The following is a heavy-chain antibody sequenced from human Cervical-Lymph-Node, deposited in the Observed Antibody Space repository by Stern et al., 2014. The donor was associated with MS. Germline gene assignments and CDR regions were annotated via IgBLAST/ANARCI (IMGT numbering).Heavy chain of an antibody. CDR3: VIRRDSGGYDTFDI. CDR2: IYPGDSGT. Sequence: EVQLVQSGAEVKKPGESLKISCKTSGYSFSNFWIGWVRQMPGKGLEWMGIIYPGDSGTTYRPSFHGQVPLSADACNSTAYLQWRSLKSSDTAMYYFVIRRDSGGYDTFDIWGQGTMLIVSS. J-gene: IGHJ3*02. CDR1: GYSFSNFW. D-gene: IGHD3-22*01. V-gene: IGHV5-51*01.